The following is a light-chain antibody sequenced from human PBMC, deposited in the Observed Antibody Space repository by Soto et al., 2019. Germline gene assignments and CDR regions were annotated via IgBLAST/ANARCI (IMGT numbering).Light chain of an antibody. V-gene: IGLV2-23*02. CDR3: CSYAGNSEV. CDR2: EVT. CDR1: SGDVGGYNL. Sequence: QSVLTQPASVSGSPGQSITIPCTGTSGDVGGYNLVSWYQQHPGKALKLMIYEVTERPSGVSNRFSGSKSGNTASLTISGLQPDDEADYYCCSYAGNSEVFGTGTKVTVL. J-gene: IGLJ1*01.